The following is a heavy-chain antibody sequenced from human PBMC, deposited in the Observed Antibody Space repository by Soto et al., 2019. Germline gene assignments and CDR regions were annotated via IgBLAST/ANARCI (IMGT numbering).Heavy chain of an antibody. CDR3: AHRPLFMPVFQH. Sequence: SGPTLVNPTQTLTLTCTLSGVSLTTSGVGVGWIRQPPGKALEWLALIYWDDDKRYSPSLKSRLTITKDTSKNQVVLTMTNMDPVDTATYYCAHRPLFMPVFQHWGQGTLVTVSS. V-gene: IGHV2-5*02. J-gene: IGHJ1*01. CDR2: IYWDDDK. CDR1: GVSLTTSGVG. D-gene: IGHD2-2*01.